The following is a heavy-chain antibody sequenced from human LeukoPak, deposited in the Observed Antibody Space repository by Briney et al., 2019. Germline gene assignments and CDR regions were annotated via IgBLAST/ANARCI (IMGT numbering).Heavy chain of an antibody. J-gene: IGHJ6*02. Sequence: SETLSLTCIVSGGSISSGGSYWSWIRQHPEKGLEWIGYIYYSGSTYYNPSLKSRVTISVDTSKNQFSLKLSSVTAADSAVYYCARDPPRFGMDVWGQGTTVTVSS. CDR2: IYYSGST. CDR1: GGSISSGGSY. V-gene: IGHV4-31*03. CDR3: ARDPPRFGMDV.